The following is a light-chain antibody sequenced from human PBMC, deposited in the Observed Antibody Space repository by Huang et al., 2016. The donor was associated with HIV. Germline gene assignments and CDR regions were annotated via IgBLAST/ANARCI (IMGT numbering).Light chain of an antibody. CDR2: ATS. CDR3: QQSYSTPRVT. V-gene: IGKV1-39*01. CDR1: QNINIH. Sequence: DIQMTQSPSSLSAFVGDSVTITCRASQNINIHLNWYQHKPGKAPKLLIYATSNLHSGVPSRFSGSGSGTDFTLTINSLQPEDSAIYSCQQSYSTPRVTFGPGT. J-gene: IGKJ3*01.